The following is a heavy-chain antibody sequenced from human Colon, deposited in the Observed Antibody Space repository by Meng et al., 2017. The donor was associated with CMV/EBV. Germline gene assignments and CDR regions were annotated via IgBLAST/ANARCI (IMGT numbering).Heavy chain of an antibody. CDR3: SSGRPGEFDD. CDR2: ITSGGDR. CDR1: GLTFNTYA. V-gene: IGHV3-23*01. Sequence: SLSCTTSGLTFNTYAMHWARQAPGKGLEWVSGITSGGDRYYADSVKGRFTISRDNSKNTVYLQLNGLRAEDTAVYYCSSGRPGEFDDGEQG. D-gene: IGHD6-6*01. J-gene: IGHJ4*02.